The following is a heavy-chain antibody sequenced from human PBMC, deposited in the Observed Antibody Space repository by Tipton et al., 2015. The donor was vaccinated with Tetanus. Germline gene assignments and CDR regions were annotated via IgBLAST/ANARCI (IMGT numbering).Heavy chain of an antibody. V-gene: IGHV3-23*01. D-gene: IGHD5-18*01. CDR3: AKGRRVIIQLWSYFDY. J-gene: IGHJ4*02. Sequence: SLRLSCAASGFTFSSYATSWVRQAPGKGLEWVSAISGSGGSTYYADSVKGRFTISRDNSKNTLYLQMNSLRAEDTAVYYCAKGRRVIIQLWSYFDYWGQGTLVTVSS. CDR1: GFTFSSYA. CDR2: ISGSGGST.